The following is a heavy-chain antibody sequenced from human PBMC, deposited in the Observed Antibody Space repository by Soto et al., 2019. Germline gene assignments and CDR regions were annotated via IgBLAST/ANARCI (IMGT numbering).Heavy chain of an antibody. Sequence: GGSLRLSCVASGCTFGNAWRNWVRPAPGKGLEWVGRIKSKIDGGTTDFAAPVKGRFAISRDDSKNSAYMQMNSLKIEDTAVYYCTTDSYIDMPIVRFDYWGYGTLVTVSS. CDR3: TTDSYIDMPIVRFDY. CDR2: IKSKIDGGTT. CDR1: GCTFGNAW. V-gene: IGHV3-15*07. J-gene: IGHJ4*01. D-gene: IGHD2-15*01.